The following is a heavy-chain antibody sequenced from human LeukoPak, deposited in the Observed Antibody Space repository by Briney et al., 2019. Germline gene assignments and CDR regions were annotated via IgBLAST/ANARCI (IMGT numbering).Heavy chain of an antibody. Sequence: SETLSLTCTVSGGSISSGGYYWSWLRQHPGKGLEWIVYIYYSGSTYYNPSLKSRVTISVDTSKNQFSLKLSSVTAADTAVYYCAREAYYDILTGYSPHYFDYWGQGTLVTVSS. J-gene: IGHJ4*02. CDR2: IYYSGST. D-gene: IGHD3-9*01. CDR1: GGSISSGGYY. V-gene: IGHV4-31*03. CDR3: AREAYYDILTGYSPHYFDY.